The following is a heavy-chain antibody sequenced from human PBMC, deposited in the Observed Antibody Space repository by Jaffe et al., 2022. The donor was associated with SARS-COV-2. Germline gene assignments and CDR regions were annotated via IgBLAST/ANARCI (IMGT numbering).Heavy chain of an antibody. J-gene: IGHJ4*02. CDR2: ISSSGSTI. CDR1: GFTFSSYE. D-gene: IGHD6-13*01. Sequence: EVQLVESGGGLVQPGGSLRLSCAASGFTFSSYEMNWVRQAPGKGLEWVSYISSSGSTIYYADSVKGRFTISRDNAKNSLYLQMNSLRAEDTAVYYCARSIREIAAAGLYFDYWGQGTLVTVSS. V-gene: IGHV3-48*03. CDR3: ARSIREIAAAGLYFDY.